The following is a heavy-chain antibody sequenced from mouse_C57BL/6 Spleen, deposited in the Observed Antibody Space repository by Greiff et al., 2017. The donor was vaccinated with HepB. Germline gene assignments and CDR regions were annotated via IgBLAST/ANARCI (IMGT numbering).Heavy chain of an antibody. J-gene: IGHJ3*01. V-gene: IGHV1-64*01. Sequence: QVQLKQPGAELVKPGASVKLSCKASGYTFTSYWMHWVKQRPGQGLEWIGMIHPNSGSTNYNEKFKSKATLTVDKSSSTAYMQLSSLTSEDSAVDYCAREGINYGNYWFAYWGQGTLVTVSA. CDR3: AREGINYGNYWFAY. CDR1: GYTFTSYW. CDR2: IHPNSGST. D-gene: IGHD2-1*01.